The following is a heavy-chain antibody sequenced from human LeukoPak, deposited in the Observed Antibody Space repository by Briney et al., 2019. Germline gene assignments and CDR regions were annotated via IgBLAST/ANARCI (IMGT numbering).Heavy chain of an antibody. CDR1: GGSFSGYY. J-gene: IGHJ4*02. CDR2: INHSGST. Sequence: SETLSLTCAAYGGSFSGYYWSWIRQPPGKGLEWIGEINHSGSTNYNPSLESRVTISVDTSKNQFSLKLSSVTAADTAVYYCASIVVVPAAAPRDYWGQGTLVTVSS. V-gene: IGHV4-34*01. CDR3: ASIVVVPAAAPRDY. D-gene: IGHD2-2*01.